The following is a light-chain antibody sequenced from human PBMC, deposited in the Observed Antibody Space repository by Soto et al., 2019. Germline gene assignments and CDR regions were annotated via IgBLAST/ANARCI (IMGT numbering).Light chain of an antibody. CDR2: DVA. Sequence: QSVLTQPASVSDSPGQSITISCTGTSSDVGGSNFVSWYQQHPGKPPKLIIYDVANRPSGVSNRLSGSKSGSTASLIISRLQTEDEADYYCVSYTSGTTYVFGTGTKVTAL. J-gene: IGLJ1*01. CDR1: SSDVGGSNF. CDR3: VSYTSGTTYV. V-gene: IGLV2-14*03.